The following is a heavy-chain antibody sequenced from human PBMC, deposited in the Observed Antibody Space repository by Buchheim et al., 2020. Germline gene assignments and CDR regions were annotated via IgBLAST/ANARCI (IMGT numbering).Heavy chain of an antibody. CDR1: GFTFSSYT. D-gene: IGHD2-15*01. CDR3: ARRGRGSAYYGMDV. V-gene: IGHV3-48*02. Sequence: EVQLVESGGGSVQPGGSLRLSCAASGFTFSSYTMKWVRQAPGKGLEWVSHISGSSSSIFYADSVKGRFTISRDNATNSLYLQMNSLRDEDTAVYYCARRGRGSAYYGMDVWGQGTT. CDR2: ISGSSSSI. J-gene: IGHJ6*02.